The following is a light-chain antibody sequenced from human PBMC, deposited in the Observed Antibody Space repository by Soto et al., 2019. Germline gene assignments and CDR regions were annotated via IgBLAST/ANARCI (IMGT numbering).Light chain of an antibody. CDR2: KAS. V-gene: IGKV1-5*03. CDR3: QQRSHWPRT. CDR1: QSISNW. Sequence: DIEMVQSPSALSASVGDTVTITCRASQSISNWLAWHQQKPGKAPKLLIYKASNLESGVPSRFSGSGSGTDFTLTISSLEPEDFAVYYCQQRSHWPRTFGQGTKVDI. J-gene: IGKJ1*01.